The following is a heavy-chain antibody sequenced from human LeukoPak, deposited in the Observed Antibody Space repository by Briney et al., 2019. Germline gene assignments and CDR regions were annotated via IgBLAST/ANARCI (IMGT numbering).Heavy chain of an antibody. CDR1: GYTFTGYY. Sequence: ASVKVSCKASGYTFTGYYMHWVRQAPGQGLEWMGWISAYNGNTNYAQKLQGRVTMTTDTSTSTAYMELRSLRSDDTAVYYCARDRIGGVTNHNLFDYWGQGTLVTVSS. CDR2: ISAYNGNT. V-gene: IGHV1-18*04. CDR3: ARDRIGGVTNHNLFDY. D-gene: IGHD4-17*01. J-gene: IGHJ4*02.